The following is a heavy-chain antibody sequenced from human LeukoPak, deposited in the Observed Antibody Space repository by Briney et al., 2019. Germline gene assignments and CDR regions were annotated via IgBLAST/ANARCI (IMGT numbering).Heavy chain of an antibody. D-gene: IGHD6-13*01. V-gene: IGHV4-39*07. J-gene: IGHJ4*02. CDR3: GSSHSSSWYDY. CDR1: GGSISNEKYY. Sequence: SETLSLTCTVSGGSISNEKYYWGWIRQPPGKGLEWIGSFYYGGSTYHNPSLRGRMIISLDTSKNQFSLKLNFVTAADTAVYYCGSSHSSSWYDYWGQGALVTVSS. CDR2: FYYGGST.